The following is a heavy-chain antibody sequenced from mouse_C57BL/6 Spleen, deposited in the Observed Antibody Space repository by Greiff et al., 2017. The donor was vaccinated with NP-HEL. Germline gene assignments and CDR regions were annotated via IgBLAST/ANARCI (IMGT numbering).Heavy chain of an antibody. V-gene: IGHV1-82*01. CDR1: GYAFSSSW. CDR2: IYPGDGDT. CDR3: ARRITTVVAHFDY. J-gene: IGHJ2*01. D-gene: IGHD1-1*01. Sequence: LVESGPELVKPGASVKISCKASGYAFSSSWMNWVKQRPGKGLEWIGRIYPGDGDTNYNGKFKGKATLTADKSSSTAYMQLSSLTSEDSAVYFCARRITTVVAHFDYWGQGTTLTVSS.